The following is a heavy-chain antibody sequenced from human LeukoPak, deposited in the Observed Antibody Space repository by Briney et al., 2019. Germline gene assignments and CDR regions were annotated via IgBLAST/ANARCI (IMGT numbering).Heavy chain of an antibody. CDR2: IFPSGGEI. D-gene: IGHD3-10*02. V-gene: IGHV3-23*01. J-gene: IGHJ6*04. Sequence: GGSLRLSCEVSGFTFSTFAMIWVRQPPGKGLEWVSSIFPSGGEIHYADSVRGRFTISRDNSKSTLSLQMNSLRAEDTAIYYCAELGITMIGGVWGKGTTVTISS. CDR1: GFTFSTFA. CDR3: AELGITMIGGV.